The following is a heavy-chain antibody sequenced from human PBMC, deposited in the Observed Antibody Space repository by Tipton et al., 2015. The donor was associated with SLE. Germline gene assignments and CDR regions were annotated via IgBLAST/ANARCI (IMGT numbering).Heavy chain of an antibody. J-gene: IGHJ3*02. CDR1: GFTFSSYW. Sequence: SLRLSCAASGFTFSSYWMHWVRQAPGKGLVWVSRINSDGSSTSYADSVKGRFTISRDNAKNTLYLQMNSLRAEDTAVYYCARVSRAYCGGDCPVDIWGQGTMVTVSS. D-gene: IGHD2-21*01. CDR2: INSDGSST. V-gene: IGHV3-74*01. CDR3: ARVSRAYCGGDCPVDI.